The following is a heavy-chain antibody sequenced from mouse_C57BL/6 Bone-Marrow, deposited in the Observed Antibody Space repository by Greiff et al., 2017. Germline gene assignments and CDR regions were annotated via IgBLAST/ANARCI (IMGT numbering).Heavy chain of an antibody. Sequence: QVQLQQPGAELVKPGASVKLSCKASGYTFTSYWMQWVKQRPGQGLEWIGEIDPSDSYTNYNQQFKGKATLTVDTSSSTAYMQLSSLTSEDSAVYYCARRGEYDYDFDYWGQGTTLTVSS. CDR3: ARRGEYDYDFDY. V-gene: IGHV1-50*01. D-gene: IGHD2-4*01. CDR2: IDPSDSYT. J-gene: IGHJ2*01. CDR1: GYTFTSYW.